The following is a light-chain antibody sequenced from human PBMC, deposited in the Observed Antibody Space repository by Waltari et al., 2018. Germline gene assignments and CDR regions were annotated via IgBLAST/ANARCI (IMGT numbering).Light chain of an antibody. Sequence: QSVVTQEPSLTVSPGSTATLTCAPSTAAVTSGLSPSWVQQRPGQAPKTLIYGTNNKHSWTPARFSGALLGAKAALTLSGAQPEDEADYYCLLSYSGAPHVVFGGGTKLTVL. CDR2: GTN. CDR1: TAAVTSGLS. CDR3: LLSYSGAPHVV. V-gene: IGLV7-46*01. J-gene: IGLJ2*01.